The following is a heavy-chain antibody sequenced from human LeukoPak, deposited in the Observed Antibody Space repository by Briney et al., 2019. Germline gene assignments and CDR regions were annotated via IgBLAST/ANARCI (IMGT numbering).Heavy chain of an antibody. Sequence: SETLSLTCAVYGGPFSGYYWSWLRQPPGKGLEWIGEINHSGSTNYNPSLTSRVTISVDTSKNQFSLKLSSVTAADTAVYYCARVQWLVPGYWGQGTLVTVSS. J-gene: IGHJ4*02. CDR2: INHSGST. CDR3: ARVQWLVPGY. V-gene: IGHV4-34*01. CDR1: GGPFSGYY. D-gene: IGHD6-19*01.